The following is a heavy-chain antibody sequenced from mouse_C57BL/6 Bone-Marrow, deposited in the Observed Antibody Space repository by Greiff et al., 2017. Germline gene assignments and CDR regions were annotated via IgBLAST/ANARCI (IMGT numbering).Heavy chain of an antibody. D-gene: IGHD1-1*01. J-gene: IGHJ3*01. V-gene: IGHV1-55*01. Sequence: VQLQQPGAELVKPGASVKMSCKASGYTFTSYWITWVKQRPGQGLEWIGDIYPGSGSTNYNEKFKSKATLTVDTSSRTAYMQLSSLTSEDAAVYYGAIYYYGSSYGWCAYWGQGTLVTVSA. CDR3: AIYYYGSSYGWCAY. CDR2: IYPGSGST. CDR1: GYTFTSYW.